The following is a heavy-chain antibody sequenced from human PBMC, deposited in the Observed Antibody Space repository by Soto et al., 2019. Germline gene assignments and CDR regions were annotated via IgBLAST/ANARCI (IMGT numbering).Heavy chain of an antibody. CDR1: GYTFSYNG. Sequence: GAPVKVSCKASGYTFSYNGISWVQQAPGQGLEWMGWINTYSGNTNYAQKFQDRVTMTTDTSTSTVYMDLRSLRSDDTAVYYCAREVLYSTSGDRRFDPWGQGTLVTVS. CDR2: INTYSGNT. V-gene: IGHV1-18*01. CDR3: AREVLYSTSGDRRFDP. J-gene: IGHJ5*02. D-gene: IGHD2-2*01.